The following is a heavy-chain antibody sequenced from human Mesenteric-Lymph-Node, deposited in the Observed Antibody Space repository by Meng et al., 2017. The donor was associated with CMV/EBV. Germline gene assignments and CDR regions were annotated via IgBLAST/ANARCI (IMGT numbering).Heavy chain of an antibody. CDR1: SYTFTGYY. CDR3: ASSVGGNSDFDY. D-gene: IGHD4-23*01. Sequence: KASSYTFTGYYMHWVRQAPGQGLEWMGWINPNSGGTNYAQKFQGGVTMTRNTSISTAYMELSRLRSDDTAVYYCASSVGGNSDFDYWGQGTLVTVSS. CDR2: INPNSGGT. V-gene: IGHV1-2*02. J-gene: IGHJ4*02.